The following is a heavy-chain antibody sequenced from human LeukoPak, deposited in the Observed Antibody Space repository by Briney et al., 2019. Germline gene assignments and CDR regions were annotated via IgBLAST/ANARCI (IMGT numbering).Heavy chain of an antibody. CDR1: GYTFTSYG. J-gene: IGHJ4*02. D-gene: IGHD3-16*02. V-gene: IGHV1-18*01. Sequence: GASVKVSCKASGYTFTSYGISWVRQAPGQGLEWMGWISAYNGNTNYAQKLQGRVTMTTDTSTSTAYMELRSLRSDDTAVYYCARDGAYDYVWGSYRYISPTFDYWGQGTLVTVSS. CDR2: ISAYNGNT. CDR3: ARDGAYDYVWGSYRYISPTFDY.